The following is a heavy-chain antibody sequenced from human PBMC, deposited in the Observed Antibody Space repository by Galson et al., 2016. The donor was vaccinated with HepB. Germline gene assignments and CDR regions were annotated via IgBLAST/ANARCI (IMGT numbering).Heavy chain of an antibody. D-gene: IGHD3-16*01. CDR3: AKPLFDYSPSFMLDQ. CDR2: IYTQDSET. J-gene: IGHJ4*02. CDR1: GYNFTKYW. Sequence: QSGAEVKKPGESLKISCRGSGYNFTKYWIAWVRQRPGKGLEWMGNIYTQDSETRYSPSFQGQVSISADKSISTAYLQWTSLKASDTAMYYCAKPLFDYSPSFMLDQCGQGTLVTVSS. V-gene: IGHV5-51*01.